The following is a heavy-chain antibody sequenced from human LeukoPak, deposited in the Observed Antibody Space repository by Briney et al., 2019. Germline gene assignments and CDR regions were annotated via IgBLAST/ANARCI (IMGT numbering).Heavy chain of an antibody. CDR1: GGSISSYY. V-gene: IGHV4-59*08. J-gene: IGHJ4*02. Sequence: SETLSLTCTVSGGSISSYYWSWIRQPPGKRLEWIGYIYYSGSTNYNPSLKSRVTISVDTSKNQFSLKLSSVTAADTAVYYCAAQLRWFGELWSDYWGQGTLVTVSS. CDR3: AAQLRWFGELWSDY. CDR2: IYYSGST. D-gene: IGHD3-10*01.